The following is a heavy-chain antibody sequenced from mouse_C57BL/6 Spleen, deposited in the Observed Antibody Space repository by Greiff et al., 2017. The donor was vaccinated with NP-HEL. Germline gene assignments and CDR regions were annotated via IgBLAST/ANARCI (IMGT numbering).Heavy chain of an antibody. V-gene: IGHV1-81*01. D-gene: IGHD4-1*01. CDR2: IYPRSGNT. CDR3: ARGNWERRVDYFDY. Sequence: QVQLQQSGAELARPGASVKLSCKASGYTFTSYGISWVKQRTGQGLEWIGEIYPRSGNTYYNEKFKGKATLTADKSSSTAYMELRSLTSEDSAVYFCARGNWERRVDYFDYWGQGTTLTVSS. CDR1: GYTFTSYG. J-gene: IGHJ2*01.